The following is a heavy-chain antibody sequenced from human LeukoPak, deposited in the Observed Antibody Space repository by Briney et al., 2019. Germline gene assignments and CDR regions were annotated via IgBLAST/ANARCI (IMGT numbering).Heavy chain of an antibody. CDR1: GYSSTSYW. V-gene: IGHV5-51*01. CDR2: ISPSDSDT. D-gene: IGHD2-15*01. Sequence: PGKPLTISCMCSGYSSTSYWTAWVRQMPAKGLAWMGMISPSDSDTRYSPAFQGQVTISGDKSISTASLQLSRLKASDTAMYYWARPGVAQDELIYFDYWGQGTLVTVSS. CDR3: ARPGVAQDELIYFDY. J-gene: IGHJ4*02.